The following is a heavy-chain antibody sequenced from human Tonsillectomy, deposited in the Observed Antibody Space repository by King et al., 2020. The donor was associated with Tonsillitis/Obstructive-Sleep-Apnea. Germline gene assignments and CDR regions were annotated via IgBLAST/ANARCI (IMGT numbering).Heavy chain of an antibody. Sequence: VQLVESGAEVKKPGESLRISCKGSGYSFTSYWITWVRQMPGKGLEWMGRIDPSDSYTNYSPSFQGHVTISIDKYISTAYLQWSSLKASDTAMYYCARQIGGYXDSSGDYWGQGTLVTVSS. CDR3: ARQIGGYXDSSGDY. CDR2: IDPSDSYT. CDR1: GYSFTSYW. V-gene: IGHV5-10-1*03. J-gene: IGHJ4*02. D-gene: IGHD3-22*01.